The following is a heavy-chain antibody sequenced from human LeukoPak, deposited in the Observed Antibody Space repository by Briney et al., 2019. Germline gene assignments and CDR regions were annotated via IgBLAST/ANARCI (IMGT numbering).Heavy chain of an antibody. CDR3: AKQAKHGTFYYFDY. CDR1: GFTFSNHA. Sequence: GGSLRLSCAASGFTFSNHAMSWVRQAPGKGLEWVSGISGSVGITYYADSVRGRFTISRDNSKNTLYLQMNSLRAEDTAVYYCAKQAKHGTFYYFDYWGQGTLVTVSS. V-gene: IGHV3-23*01. J-gene: IGHJ4*02. CDR2: ISGSVGIT. D-gene: IGHD1-26*01.